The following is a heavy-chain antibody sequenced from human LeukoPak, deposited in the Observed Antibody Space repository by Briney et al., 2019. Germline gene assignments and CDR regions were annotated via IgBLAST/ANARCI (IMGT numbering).Heavy chain of an antibody. Sequence: SETLSLTCTVSGGSISSSSYYWGWIRQPPGKGLEWIGSIYYSGSTYYNPSLKSQVTISVDTSKNQFSLKLSSVTAADTAVYYCARSLLSPRGWFDPWGQGTLVTVSS. V-gene: IGHV4-39*01. CDR1: GGSISSSSYY. J-gene: IGHJ5*02. CDR2: IYYSGST. CDR3: ARSLLSPRGWFDP. D-gene: IGHD3-10*01.